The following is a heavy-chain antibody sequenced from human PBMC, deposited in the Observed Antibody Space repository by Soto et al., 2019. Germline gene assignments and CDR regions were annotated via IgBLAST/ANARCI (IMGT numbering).Heavy chain of an antibody. V-gene: IGHV3-21*01. Sequence: EMQLVESGGALVKPGGYLRLSCAASGFTFSNYAMNWVRQAPGKGLEWVSSISSGSSFISYADSVKGRFTISRDNANKSLHLEMNSLRAEDTALYYCAREGVPNYDYWSGDASDLWGHGTMVTVSS. CDR2: ISSGSSFI. CDR3: AREGVPNYDYWSGDASDL. CDR1: GFTFSNYA. J-gene: IGHJ3*01. D-gene: IGHD3-3*01.